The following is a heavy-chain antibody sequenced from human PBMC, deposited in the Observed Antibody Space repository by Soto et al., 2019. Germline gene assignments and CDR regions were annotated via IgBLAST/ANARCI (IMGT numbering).Heavy chain of an antibody. CDR2: IIPIFGTA. CDR3: ARDRSTIYAFDI. J-gene: IGHJ3*02. V-gene: IGHV1-69*01. D-gene: IGHD3-3*01. CDR1: GGTFSSYA. Sequence: KVSCKASGGTFSSYAISWVRQAPGQGLEWMGGIIPIFGTANYAQKFQGRVTITADESTSTAYMELSSLRSEDTAVYYCARDRSTIYAFDIWGQGTMVTVSS.